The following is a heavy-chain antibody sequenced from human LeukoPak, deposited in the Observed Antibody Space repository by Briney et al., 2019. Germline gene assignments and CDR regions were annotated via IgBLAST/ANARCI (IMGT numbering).Heavy chain of an antibody. CDR3: AKDRLTMAGACDY. V-gene: IGHV3-30*18. CDR1: GFTFSSYG. D-gene: IGHD6-19*01. Sequence: GGSLRLSCAASGFTFSSYGMHWVRQAPGKGLEWVAVISYDGSNKYYADSVKGRFTISRDNSKNTLYLQMNSLRAEDTAVYYCAKDRLTMAGACDYWGQGNLVTVSS. J-gene: IGHJ4*02. CDR2: ISYDGSNK.